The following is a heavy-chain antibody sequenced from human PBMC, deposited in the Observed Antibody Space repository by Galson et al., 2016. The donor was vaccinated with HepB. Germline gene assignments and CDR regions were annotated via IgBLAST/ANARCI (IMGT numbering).Heavy chain of an antibody. V-gene: IGHV4-39*01. CDR1: GGSISSHPYY. J-gene: IGHJ3*02. CDR3: ARNFVRGVNPGFDI. Sequence: LSLTCTVSGGSISSHPYYWGWVRQSPGKALEWIGSIQYSGNTYYNPALSSRVTIFIGTSKNQISLTLTSVTAADTALYSCARNFVRGVNPGFDIWGRGTMVTVSS. D-gene: IGHD3-10*01. CDR2: IQYSGNT.